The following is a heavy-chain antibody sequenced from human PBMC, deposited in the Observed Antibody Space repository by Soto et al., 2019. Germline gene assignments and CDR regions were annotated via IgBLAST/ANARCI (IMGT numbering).Heavy chain of an antibody. V-gene: IGHV3-30-3*01. CDR2: ISYDGSNK. Sequence: QVQLVESGGGVVQPGRSLRLSCAASGFTFSSYAMHWVRQAPGKGLEWVAVISYDGSNKYYADSVKGRFTISRDNSKNTLYLQMNSLRPEDTAVYYCARDRLRYNWNDFPYYYYGMDVWRQGTTVTVSS. J-gene: IGHJ6*02. CDR3: ARDRLRYNWNDFPYYYYGMDV. CDR1: GFTFSSYA. D-gene: IGHD1-1*01.